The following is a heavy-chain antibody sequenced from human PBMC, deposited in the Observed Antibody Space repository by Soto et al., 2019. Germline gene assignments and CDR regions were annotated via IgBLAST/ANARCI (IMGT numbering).Heavy chain of an antibody. CDR1: GFTFSSYA. CDR3: AKVSSLYYDSSGNRDY. J-gene: IGHJ4*02. D-gene: IGHD3-22*01. V-gene: IGHV3-23*01. Sequence: PGGSLRLSCAASGFTFSSYAMSWVRQAPGKGLEWVSAISGSGGSTYYADSVKGRFTISRDNSKNTLYLQMNSLRAEDTAVYYCAKVSSLYYDSSGNRDYWGQGTLVTVSS. CDR2: ISGSGGST.